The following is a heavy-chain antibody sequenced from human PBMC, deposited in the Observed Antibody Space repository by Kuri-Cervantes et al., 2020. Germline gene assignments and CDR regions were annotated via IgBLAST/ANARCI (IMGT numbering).Heavy chain of an antibody. CDR1: GYAFTGYY. CDR3: AAGFWSGYSYYYYYMDV. D-gene: IGHD3-3*01. CDR2: INPNSGGT. Sequence: ASVKVSCKASGYAFTGYYMHWVRQAPGQGLEWMGWINPNSGGTNYAQKFQGWVTMTRDTSISTAYMELSRLRSEDTAVYYCAAGFWSGYSYYYYYMDVWGKGTTVTVSS. V-gene: IGHV1-2*04. J-gene: IGHJ6*03.